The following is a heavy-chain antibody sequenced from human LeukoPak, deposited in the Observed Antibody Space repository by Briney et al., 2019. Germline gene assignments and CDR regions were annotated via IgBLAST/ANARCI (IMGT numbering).Heavy chain of an antibody. J-gene: IGHJ6*03. Sequence: SRPALLKPTQPLTLTCSFSAFSLSTSGMCGSWIRQPPGKALEWLARIDWNDNKYYSTSLKTRLTISKDTSKNQVVLTLTNMDPVDTATYYCAHELGYYYYMDVWGKGTTVTVSS. CDR3: AHELGYYYYMDV. D-gene: IGHD6-13*01. V-gene: IGHV2-70*11. CDR1: AFSLSTSGMC. CDR2: IDWNDNK.